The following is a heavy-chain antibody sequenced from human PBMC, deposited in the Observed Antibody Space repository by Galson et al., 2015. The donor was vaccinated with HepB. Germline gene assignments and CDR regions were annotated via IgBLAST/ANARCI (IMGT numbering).Heavy chain of an antibody. V-gene: IGHV1-69*13. Sequence: SVKVSCKASEGTFSSYAISWVRQAPGQGLEWMGGIIPIFGTASYAQNFQGRVTITADESTSTAYMELSSLRSEDTAVYYCARDRSWNYVKATVGGMDVWGQGTTVTVSS. D-gene: IGHD1-7*01. CDR1: EGTFSSYA. J-gene: IGHJ6*02. CDR3: ARDRSWNYVKATVGGMDV. CDR2: IIPIFGTA.